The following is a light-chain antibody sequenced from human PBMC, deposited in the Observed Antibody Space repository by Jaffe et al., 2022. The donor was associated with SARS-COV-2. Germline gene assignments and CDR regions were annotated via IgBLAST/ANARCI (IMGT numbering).Light chain of an antibody. CDR1: QSLLLSATNKNY. V-gene: IGKV4-1*01. CDR3: QQYYSTPWT. Sequence: DIVMTQSPDSLAVSLGERATINCKSSQSLLLSATNKNYLAWFQHKPGQPPKLLIYWASTRESGVPDRFSGSGSGTDFTLTISSLQAEDVALYYCQQYYSTPWTFGQGTKVEIK. CDR2: WAS. J-gene: IGKJ1*01.